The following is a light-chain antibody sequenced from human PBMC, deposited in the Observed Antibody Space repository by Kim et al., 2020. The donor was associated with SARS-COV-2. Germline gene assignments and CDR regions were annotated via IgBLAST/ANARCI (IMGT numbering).Light chain of an antibody. J-gene: IGLJ1*01. V-gene: IGLV2-14*03. CDR3: CSHRDNSALYV. Sequence: QSALTQPASVSGSLGQSITISCTGTSGDVGAFNFVSWYQHHPGKAPKLILYDVRKRPSGVSNRLSGSKSGNTASLTISDLQAEDEADYYCCSHRDNSALYVFGTGTKVTVL. CDR1: SGDVGAFNF. CDR2: DVR.